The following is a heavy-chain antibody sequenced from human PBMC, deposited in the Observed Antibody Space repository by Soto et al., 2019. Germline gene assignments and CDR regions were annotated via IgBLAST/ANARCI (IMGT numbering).Heavy chain of an antibody. V-gene: IGHV4-59*01. J-gene: IGHJ6*02. CDR1: GGSISSYY. CDR2: IYYSGST. Sequence: PSETLSLTCTVSGGSISSYYWSWIRQPPGKGLEWIGYIYYSGSTNYNPSLKSRVTISVDTSKNQFSLKLSSVTAADTAVYYCARVLQGRLDTDYAHYGMDVWGQGTTVTGSS. CDR3: ARVLQGRLDTDYAHYGMDV. D-gene: IGHD5-18*01.